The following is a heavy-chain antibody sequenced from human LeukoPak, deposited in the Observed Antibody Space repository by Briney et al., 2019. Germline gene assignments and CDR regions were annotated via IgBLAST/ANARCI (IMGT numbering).Heavy chain of an antibody. Sequence: PSETLSLTCTVSGGSISSYYWSWIRQPPGKGLEWIGYIYYSGSTNYNPSLKSRVTISVDTSKNQFSVKLTSVTAADTAVYYCARAPSYYYDNSGLQGFDVWGQGTMVTVSS. J-gene: IGHJ3*01. CDR3: ARAPSYYYDNSGLQGFDV. D-gene: IGHD3-22*01. V-gene: IGHV4-59*12. CDR2: IYYSGST. CDR1: GGSISSYY.